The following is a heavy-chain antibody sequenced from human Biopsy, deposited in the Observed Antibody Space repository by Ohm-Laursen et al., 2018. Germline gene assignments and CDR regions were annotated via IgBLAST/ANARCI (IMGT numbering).Heavy chain of an antibody. CDR2: IDVSDYNT. J-gene: IGHJ5*01. D-gene: IGHD1-14*01. CDR1: GFTFPTYV. V-gene: IGHV3-23*01. Sequence: SLRLSCAASGFTFPTYVMDWVRQAPGKWLEWVAHIDVSDYNTYYADSERGRFTISSDNSKQMVHLEINSLTADDTAVYYCVKQWGGYNFDSWGQGTLVTVSS. CDR3: VKQWGGYNFDS.